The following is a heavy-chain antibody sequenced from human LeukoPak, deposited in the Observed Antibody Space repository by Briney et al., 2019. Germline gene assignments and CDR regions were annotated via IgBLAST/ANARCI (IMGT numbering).Heavy chain of an antibody. V-gene: IGHV4-4*09. J-gene: IGHJ5*02. CDR1: GGSISSYY. Sequence: PSETLSLTCTVSGGSISSYYWSWIRQPPGKGREWIGYIYTSGSTNYNPSLKSRVTISVDTSKNQFSLKLSSVTAADTAVYYCARQWRYCSSTSCPNWFDPWGQGTLVTVSS. D-gene: IGHD2-2*01. CDR3: ARQWRYCSSTSCPNWFDP. CDR2: IYTSGST.